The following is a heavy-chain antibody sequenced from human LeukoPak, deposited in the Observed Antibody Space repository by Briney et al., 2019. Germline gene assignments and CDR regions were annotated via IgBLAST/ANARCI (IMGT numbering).Heavy chain of an antibody. CDR1: GFIFSNYY. D-gene: IGHD5-12*01. CDR3: ARMYSSGYYGDYFDY. J-gene: IGHJ4*02. V-gene: IGHV3-11*04. Sequence: PGGSLRLSCTASGFIFSNYYMAWVRQPPGRGLEWIPYISADAATVKYADSVEGRFTVSRDNTQNSIYLEMSSLRVDDTAVYYCARMYSSGYYGDYFDYWGQGNLVSVSS. CDR2: ISADAATV.